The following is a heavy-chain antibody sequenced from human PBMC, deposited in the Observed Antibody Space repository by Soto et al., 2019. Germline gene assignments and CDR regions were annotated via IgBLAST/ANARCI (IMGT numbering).Heavy chain of an antibody. CDR2: VNHSGTT. Sequence: WTWIRQSPEKGLEWIGEVNHSGTTYYNPSLKTRVTISVHTPKNQFSLKMSSVTAADTAVYYCARGIGHCSSINCYSSRRLRYDSWGQGTLVTVSS. J-gene: IGHJ4*02. CDR3: ARGIGHCSSINCYSSRRLRYDS. V-gene: IGHV4-34*01. D-gene: IGHD2-2*01.